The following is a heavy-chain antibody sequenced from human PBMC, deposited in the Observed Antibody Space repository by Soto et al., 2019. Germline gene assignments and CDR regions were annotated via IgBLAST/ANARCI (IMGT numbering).Heavy chain of an antibody. CDR3: ARVPYDILTGYHYYYYMDV. D-gene: IGHD3-9*01. V-gene: IGHV4-34*01. CDR2: INHSGST. J-gene: IGHJ6*03. CDR1: GGSFSGYY. Sequence: SETLSLTCAVYGGSFSGYYWSWIRQPPGKGLEWIGEINHSGSTNYNPSLKSRVTISVDTSKNQFSLKLSSVTAADTAVYYCARVPYDILTGYHYYYYMDVWGKGTTVTVSS.